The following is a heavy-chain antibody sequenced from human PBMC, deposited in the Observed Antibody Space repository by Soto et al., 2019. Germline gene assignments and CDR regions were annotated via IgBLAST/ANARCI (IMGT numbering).Heavy chain of an antibody. CDR1: GFTFGDYI. Sequence: PGGSLRLSCSTSGFTFGDYIMNWFRQAPGKGPEWVGFIKNKADGGTIEYAASVKGRFTISRDDFKSIAYLQMNTLKLEDTAVYYCTPGDFDYWGQGTLVTVSS. J-gene: IGHJ4*02. D-gene: IGHD4-17*01. CDR3: TPGDFDY. CDR2: IKNKADGGTI. V-gene: IGHV3-49*03.